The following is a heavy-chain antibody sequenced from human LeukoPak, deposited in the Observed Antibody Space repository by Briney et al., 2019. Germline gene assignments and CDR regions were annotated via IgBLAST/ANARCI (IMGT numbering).Heavy chain of an antibody. D-gene: IGHD3-10*01. CDR2: IDTTTNYI. CDR3: ARGRSITLLRGVAMSDGFDF. J-gene: IGHJ3*01. Sequence: GGSLRLSCAASGFTFSTYSMNWVRQAPGRGLEWVSFIDTTTNYIYYGASVKGRFTISRDNAKNSLYLQMNGLRAEDTAVYYCARGRSITLLRGVAMSDGFDFWGQGAMVTVSS. V-gene: IGHV3-21*01. CDR1: GFTFSTYS.